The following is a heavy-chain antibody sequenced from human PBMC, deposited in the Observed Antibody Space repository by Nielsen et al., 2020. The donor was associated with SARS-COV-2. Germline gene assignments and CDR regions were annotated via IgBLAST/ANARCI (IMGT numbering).Heavy chain of an antibody. V-gene: IGHV4-30-4*01. J-gene: IGHJ5*02. D-gene: IGHD3-10*01. Sequence: PGKGLEWIGYIYYSGSTYYNPSLKSRVTISVDTSKNQFSLKLSSVTAADTAVYYCARAAVLLPFDPWGQGTLVTVSS. CDR3: ARAAVLLPFDP. CDR2: IYYSGST.